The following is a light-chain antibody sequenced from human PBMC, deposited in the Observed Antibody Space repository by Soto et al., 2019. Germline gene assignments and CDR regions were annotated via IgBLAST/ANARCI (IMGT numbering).Light chain of an antibody. CDR2: KAS. J-gene: IGKJ1*01. Sequence: DIQMTQSPSTLSGYVGDRVTITCRASQTISSWLAWYQQKPGKAPKLLIYKASTLKSGVASRFSGSGSGTEFTLTISSLQPDDFATYYCQHYNSYSEAFGQGTKVDIK. V-gene: IGKV1-5*03. CDR1: QTISSW. CDR3: QHYNSYSEA.